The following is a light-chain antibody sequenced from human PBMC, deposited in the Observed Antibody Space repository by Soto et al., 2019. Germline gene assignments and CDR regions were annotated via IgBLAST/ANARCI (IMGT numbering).Light chain of an antibody. CDR3: QQYGSSPNT. V-gene: IGKV3-20*01. CDR1: QSVSSSY. CDR2: GAS. Sequence: EIVLTQSPGTLSLSPGERATLSCRASQSVSSSYLAWYQQKPGQTPRLLIHGASSRATGIPDRFSGSGSRTDFALTISRLEPEDFAVYYCQQYGSSPNTFGGGTKVEIK. J-gene: IGKJ4*01.